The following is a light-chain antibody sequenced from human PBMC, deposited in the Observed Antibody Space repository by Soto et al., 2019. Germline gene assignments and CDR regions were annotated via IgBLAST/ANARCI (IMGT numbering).Light chain of an antibody. CDR2: DVS. J-gene: IGLJ1*01. CDR3: SSYTSSSTLLYV. Sequence: LTQPASVSGSPGQSITISCTGTSSDVGGYNYVSWYQQHPGKAPKLMIYDVSNRPSGVSNRFSGSKSGNTASLTISGLQAEDEADYYCSSYTSSSTLLYVFGTGTKVTVL. V-gene: IGLV2-14*01. CDR1: SSDVGGYNY.